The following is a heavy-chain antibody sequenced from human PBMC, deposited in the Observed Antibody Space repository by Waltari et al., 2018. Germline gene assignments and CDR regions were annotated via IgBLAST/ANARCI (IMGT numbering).Heavy chain of an antibody. V-gene: IGHV1-8*01. D-gene: IGHD5-18*01. CDR2: MNPNSGNT. CDR1: GYTFPRSD. CDR3: ARGIQLNGGSEFDY. J-gene: IGHJ4*02. Sequence: QVQLVQSGAEVKQPGASVKVSCKASGYTFPRSDINRVRQATGQGLEWMGWMNPNSGNTGYAQKFQGRVTMTRNTSISTAYMELSSLRSEDTAVYYCARGIQLNGGSEFDYWGQGTLVTVSS.